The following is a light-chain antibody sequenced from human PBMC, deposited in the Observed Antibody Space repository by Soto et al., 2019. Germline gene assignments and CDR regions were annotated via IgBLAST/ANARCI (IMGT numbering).Light chain of an antibody. Sequence: DIVLTQSPGTLSLSPGERDTISCRASQSVSSSYLAWYQQKPGQTPRLLIYGASSRATGIPDRFSGSGSGTDFTLSISRLEPEDFAVYYCQQYGSSPPQTFGQGTKVDIK. J-gene: IGKJ1*01. CDR2: GAS. V-gene: IGKV3-20*01. CDR3: QQYGSSPPQT. CDR1: QSVSSSY.